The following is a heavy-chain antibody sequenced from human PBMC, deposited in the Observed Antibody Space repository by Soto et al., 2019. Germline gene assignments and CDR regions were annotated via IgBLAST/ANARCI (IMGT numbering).Heavy chain of an antibody. Sequence: QVQLQQWGAGLLKPSETLSLTCAVYGGSFSSYYWSWIRQPPGKGLEWIGQINHYGSTDYTPSLKSRVTISVDTYKTHFSLRLSSVTAADTAMYYCSTHCSSTSCYYTFDPWGQGPLVTVSS. CDR3: STHCSSTSCYYTFDP. D-gene: IGHD2-2*01. V-gene: IGHV4-34*01. CDR1: GGSFSSYY. J-gene: IGHJ5*02. CDR2: INHYGST.